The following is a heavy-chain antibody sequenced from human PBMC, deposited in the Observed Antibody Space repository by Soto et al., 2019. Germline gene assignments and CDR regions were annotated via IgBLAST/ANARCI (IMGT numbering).Heavy chain of an antibody. CDR2: ISYDGSNK. Sequence: AGGSLRLSCAASGFTFSSYGMHWVRQAPGKGLEWVAVISYDGSNKYYADSVKGRFTISRDNSKNTLYLQMNSLRAEDTAVYYCARGNYCSGGSCYSVRDYYYGMDVWGQGTTVTVSS. CDR1: GFTFSSYG. V-gene: IGHV3-30*03. D-gene: IGHD2-15*01. J-gene: IGHJ6*02. CDR3: ARGNYCSGGSCYSVRDYYYGMDV.